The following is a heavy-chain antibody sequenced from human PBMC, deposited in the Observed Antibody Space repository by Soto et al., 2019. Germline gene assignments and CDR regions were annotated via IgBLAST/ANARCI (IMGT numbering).Heavy chain of an antibody. D-gene: IGHD3-3*01. V-gene: IGHV3-30-3*01. CDR1: EFSFSNYA. CDR3: ARDRAWRFLEWSFDY. J-gene: IGHJ4*02. CDR2: ISYDGSNE. Sequence: GGSLRLSCAASEFSFSNYAMHWVRQAPGKGLEWVAIISYDGSNEYYADSVKGRFTISRDNSKNTLYLQMNSLRVEDTAVYYCARDRAWRFLEWSFDYWGQGTLVTVSS.